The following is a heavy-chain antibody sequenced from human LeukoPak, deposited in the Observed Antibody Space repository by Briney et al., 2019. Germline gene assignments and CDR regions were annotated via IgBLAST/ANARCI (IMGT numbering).Heavy chain of an antibody. CDR3: ARDRGTWNDDGFDY. Sequence: GSVKVSCKASGYTFTGYYMHWVRQAPGQGLEWMGWINPNSGGTNYAQKFQGRVTMTRDTSISTAYMELSRLRSDDTAVYYCARDRGTWNDDGFDYWGQGTLVTVSS. D-gene: IGHD1-1*01. V-gene: IGHV1-2*02. CDR2: INPNSGGT. CDR1: GYTFTGYY. J-gene: IGHJ4*02.